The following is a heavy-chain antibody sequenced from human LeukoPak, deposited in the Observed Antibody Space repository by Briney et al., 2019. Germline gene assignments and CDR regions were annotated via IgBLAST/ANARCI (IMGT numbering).Heavy chain of an antibody. Sequence: APVKVSCKASGYTFTSYGISWVRPAPGQGLEWMGWISDYNGNTNYAQKLQGRVTMTTDTSTSTAYMELRSLRADETAVYYCARVAIGVVVAATSGSIDYWGQGTLVTVSS. CDR3: ARVAIGVVVAATSGSIDY. D-gene: IGHD2-15*01. CDR1: GYTFTSYG. J-gene: IGHJ4*02. CDR2: ISDYNGNT. V-gene: IGHV1-18*04.